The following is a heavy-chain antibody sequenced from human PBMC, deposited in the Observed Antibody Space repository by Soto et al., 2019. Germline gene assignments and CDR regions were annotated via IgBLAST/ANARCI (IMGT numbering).Heavy chain of an antibody. CDR3: ARHCGWPGYYYYFDY. V-gene: IGHV4-39*01. J-gene: IGHJ4*02. CDR1: GGSISSSSYY. CDR2: IYYSGST. D-gene: IGHD3-3*01. Sequence: SETLSLTCTVSGGSISSSSYYWGWIRQPPGKGLEWIGSIYYSGSTYYNPSLKSRVTISVDTSKDQFSLKLSSVTAADTAVYYCARHCGWPGYYYYFDYWGQGTLVTAPQ.